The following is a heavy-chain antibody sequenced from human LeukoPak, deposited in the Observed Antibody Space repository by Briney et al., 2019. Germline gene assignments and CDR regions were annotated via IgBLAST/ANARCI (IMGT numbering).Heavy chain of an antibody. V-gene: IGHV3-66*01. CDR2: IYSGGST. CDR1: GFTVSSNY. Sequence: GGSLRLSCAASGFTVSSNYMSWVRQAPGKGLEWVSVIYSGGSTYYADSVKGRFSISRDKSKNTLYLQMNSLRAEDTAVYYCARDGSSSSSVSLRASYWGQGTLVTVSS. CDR3: ARDGSSSSSVSLRASY. J-gene: IGHJ4*02. D-gene: IGHD6-6*01.